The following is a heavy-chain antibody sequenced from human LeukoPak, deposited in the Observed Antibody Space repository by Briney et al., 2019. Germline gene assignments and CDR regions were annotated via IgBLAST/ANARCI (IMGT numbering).Heavy chain of an antibody. J-gene: IGHJ6*03. V-gene: IGHV4-34*01. CDR3: ARGRDCSSTSCYEHYYYYMDV. D-gene: IGHD2-2*01. CDR2: INHSGST. CDR1: GGSFSGYY. Sequence: SETLSLTCAVYGGSFSGYYWSWIRQPPGKGLEWIGEINHSGSTNYNPSLKSRVTISVDTSKNQFSLKLSSVTAADTAVYYCARGRDCSSTSCYEHYYYYMDVWGKGTTVTVS.